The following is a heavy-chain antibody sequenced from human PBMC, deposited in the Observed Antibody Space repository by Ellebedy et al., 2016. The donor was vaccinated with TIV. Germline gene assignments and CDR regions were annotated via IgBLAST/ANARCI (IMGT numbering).Heavy chain of an antibody. D-gene: IGHD3-22*01. Sequence: ESLKISCAASGFTVSSNYMSWIRQPPGKGLEWIGYIYYSGSTNYNPSLKSRVTISVDTSKNQFSLKLSSVTAADTAVYYCARHSGGLLSTDYYFDYWGQGTLVTVSS. CDR1: GFTVSSNY. CDR2: IYYSGST. CDR3: ARHSGGLLSTDYYFDY. J-gene: IGHJ4*02. V-gene: IGHV4-59*08.